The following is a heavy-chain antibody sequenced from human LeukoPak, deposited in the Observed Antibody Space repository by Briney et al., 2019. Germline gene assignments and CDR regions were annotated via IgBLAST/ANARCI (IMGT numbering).Heavy chain of an antibody. J-gene: IGHJ4*02. Sequence: PGGSLRLSCAASGFTFSSYGMHWVRQAPGKGLEWVAVIWYDGSNKYYADSVEGRFTISRDNSKNTLYLQMNSLRAEDTAVYYCARDGRITMTRGVLGTFDYWGQGTLVTVSS. V-gene: IGHV3-33*01. CDR1: GFTFSSYG. CDR3: ARDGRITMTRGVLGTFDY. CDR2: IWYDGSNK. D-gene: IGHD3-22*01.